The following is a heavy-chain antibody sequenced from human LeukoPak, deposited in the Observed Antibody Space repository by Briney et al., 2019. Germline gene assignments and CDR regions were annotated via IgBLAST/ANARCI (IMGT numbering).Heavy chain of an antibody. D-gene: IGHD3-10*01. Sequence: SETLSLTCTVSGGSISSGGYYWSWIRQHPGKGLEWIGYIYYSGSTYYNPSLKSRVTISVDTSKNQFSLKLSSVTAADTAVYYCARVRVRSLGTLDAFDIWGQGTMVTVSS. CDR2: IYYSGST. CDR3: ARVRVRSLGTLDAFDI. CDR1: GGSISSGGYY. V-gene: IGHV4-31*03. J-gene: IGHJ3*02.